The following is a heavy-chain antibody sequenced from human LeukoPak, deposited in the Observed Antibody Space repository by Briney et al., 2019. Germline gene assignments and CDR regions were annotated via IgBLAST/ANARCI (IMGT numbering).Heavy chain of an antibody. CDR3: ARAFGVVIYFDY. CDR1: GGSFSGYY. V-gene: IGHV4-34*01. D-gene: IGHD3-3*01. J-gene: IGHJ4*02. Sequence: SETLSLTCAVYGGSFSGYYWSWIRQPPGKGLEWIGEINHSGSTNYNPSLKSRVTISVDTSKNQFSLKLGSVTAADTAVYYCARAFGVVIYFDYWGQGTLVTVSS. CDR2: INHSGST.